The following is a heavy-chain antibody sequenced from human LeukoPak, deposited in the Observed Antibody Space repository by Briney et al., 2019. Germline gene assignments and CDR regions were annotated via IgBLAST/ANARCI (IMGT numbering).Heavy chain of an antibody. CDR3: ARGTHIVATIGNWFDP. CDR2: INHSGST. D-gene: IGHD5-12*01. J-gene: IGHJ5*02. CDR1: GGSFSGYY. V-gene: IGHV4-34*01. Sequence: SETLSLTCAVYGGSFSGYYWSWIRQPPGKGLEWIGEINHSGSTNYNPSLKSRVTISVDTSKNQFSVKLSSVTAADTAVYYCARGTHIVATIGNWFDPWGQGTLVTVSS.